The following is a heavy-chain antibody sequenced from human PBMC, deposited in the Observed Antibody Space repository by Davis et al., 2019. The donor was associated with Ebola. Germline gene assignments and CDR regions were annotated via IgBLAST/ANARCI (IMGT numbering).Heavy chain of an antibody. V-gene: IGHV1-8*02. J-gene: IGHJ5*02. CDR2: MNPNSGNT. CDR1: GYTFTSYY. CDR3: ARGRVARNWFDP. Sequence: ASVKVSCKASGYTFTSYYMHWVRQATGQGLEWMGWMNPNSGNTGYAQKFQGRVTMTRDTSISTAYMELSSLRSDDTAVYYCARGRVARNWFDPWGQGTPVTVSS.